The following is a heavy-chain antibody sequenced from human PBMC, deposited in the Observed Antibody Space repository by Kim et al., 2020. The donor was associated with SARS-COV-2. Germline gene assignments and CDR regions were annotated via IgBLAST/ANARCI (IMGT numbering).Heavy chain of an antibody. Sequence: GGSLRLSCAASGFSFSDHYMDWVRQAPGKGLEWVGRNRDKGNSYTTEYAASVKGRFTISRDESKNSVFLQMNSLKTEDTAVYYCTRGRAGTLVRGYDMDVWGQGTTVTVSS. D-gene: IGHD3-10*01. CDR2: NRDKGNSYTT. CDR1: GFSFSDHY. V-gene: IGHV3-72*01. CDR3: TRGRAGTLVRGYDMDV. J-gene: IGHJ6*02.